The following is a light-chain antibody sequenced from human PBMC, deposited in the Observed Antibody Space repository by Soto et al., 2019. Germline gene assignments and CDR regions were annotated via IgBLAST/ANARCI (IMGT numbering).Light chain of an antibody. CDR3: SSYAGSDNVV. J-gene: IGLJ2*01. Sequence: QSALTQPPSASGSHGQSVTISCTVTSSDVGGYNYVSWYQQHPGKAPKLMIYEVSKRPSGVPDRFSGSKSGNTASLTVSGLQAEDEADYYCSSYAGSDNVVFGGGTQLTV. V-gene: IGLV2-8*01. CDR2: EVS. CDR1: SSDVGGYNY.